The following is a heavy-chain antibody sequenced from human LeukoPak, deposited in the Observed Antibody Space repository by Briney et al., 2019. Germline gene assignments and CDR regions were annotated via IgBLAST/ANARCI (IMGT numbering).Heavy chain of an antibody. CDR1: GFTFSNSA. J-gene: IGHJ4*02. V-gene: IGHV3-23*01. CDR2: FTRNDETT. D-gene: IGHD5-12*01. Sequence: PGGSLRLSCAASGFTFSNSAMSWVRQAPGKGLEWVSGFTRNDETTSYADSVKGRFTISRDNSRDTLYLQMNSLTAEDTAVYYCASLVDPKTNWGQGTLVTVSS. CDR3: ASLVDPKTN.